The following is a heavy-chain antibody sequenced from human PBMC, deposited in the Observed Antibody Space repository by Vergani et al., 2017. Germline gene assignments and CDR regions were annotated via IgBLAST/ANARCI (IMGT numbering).Heavy chain of an antibody. CDR3: ARDVVVTATAGFRDAFDI. Sequence: QLHLVESGGGFVKPGGSLRLSCSASGLNISHYYMSWIRQAPGKGLEWVSYISSSGSTIFHADSVKGRFTISRDSANKSLYLQMTSLKSEDTAMYYCARDVVVTATAGFRDAFDIWGQGTMVTVSS. CDR1: GLNISHYY. D-gene: IGHD2-21*02. V-gene: IGHV3-11*04. J-gene: IGHJ3*02. CDR2: ISSSGSTI.